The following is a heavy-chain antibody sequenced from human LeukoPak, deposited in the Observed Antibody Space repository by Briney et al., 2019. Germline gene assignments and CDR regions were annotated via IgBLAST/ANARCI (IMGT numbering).Heavy chain of an antibody. J-gene: IGHJ5*02. CDR1: GRSIRSVY. V-gene: IGHV4-4*07. D-gene: IGHD3-10*01. CDR3: ARGFGSGASPIDL. CDR2: IYATDLT. Sequence: PSETLSLTCTVSGRSIRSVYWNWIRQSAGKGLEWIGRIYATDLTNYNPSLKSRVTLSVDMSKDELSLTLKSVTAADTAVYYCARGFGSGASPIDLWGQGALVTVSS.